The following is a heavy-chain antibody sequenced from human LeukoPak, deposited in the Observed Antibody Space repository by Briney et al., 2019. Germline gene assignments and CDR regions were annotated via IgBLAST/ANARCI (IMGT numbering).Heavy chain of an antibody. D-gene: IGHD6-25*01. Sequence: SETLSLTCTVSGVSIRSYFWSWIRQPPGKGLEWIGYIDYSGSTNYNPSLKSRVTISVDTSKNQFSLNLSSVTAADTAVYYCARRLNAFDIWGQGTLVTVSS. V-gene: IGHV4-59*12. CDR1: GVSIRSYF. CDR3: ARRLNAFDI. J-gene: IGHJ3*02. CDR2: IDYSGST.